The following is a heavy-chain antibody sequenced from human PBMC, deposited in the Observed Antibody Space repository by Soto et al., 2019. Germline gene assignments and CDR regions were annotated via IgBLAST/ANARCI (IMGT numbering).Heavy chain of an antibody. J-gene: IGHJ4*02. CDR2: IYSGGST. CDR3: ARDFPRGGSYPIPRRLGY. V-gene: IGHV3-66*01. D-gene: IGHD1-26*01. CDR1: GFTVSSNY. Sequence: EVQLVESGGGLVQPGGSLRLSCAASGFTVSSNYMSWVRQAPGKGLEWVSVIYSGGSTYYADSVKGRFTISRDNSKNTLYLQMNSLRAEDTAVYYCARDFPRGGSYPIPRRLGYWGQGTLVTVSS.